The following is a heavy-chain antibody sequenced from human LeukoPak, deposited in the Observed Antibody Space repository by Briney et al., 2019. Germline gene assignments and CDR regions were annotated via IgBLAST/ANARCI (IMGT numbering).Heavy chain of an antibody. CDR2: IIGDGGTI. V-gene: IGHV3-43*02. D-gene: IGHD5-24*01. J-gene: IGHJ5*02. Sequence: GGSLRLSCAASEFTFEDHATHWGRKSPGKGLDGCSFIIGDGGTIDNADSLKGRSTISRDSRKNCLYLLMNSLRTEDTALYHCAKDPATRDGHGARFDPWGQGTLVTVSS. CDR3: AKDPATRDGHGARFDP. CDR1: EFTFEDHA.